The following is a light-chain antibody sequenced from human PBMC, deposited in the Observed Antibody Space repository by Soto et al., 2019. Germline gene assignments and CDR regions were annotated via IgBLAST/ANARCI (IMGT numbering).Light chain of an antibody. CDR3: HQYSSYSWT. CDR1: QSIRRW. V-gene: IGKV1-5*01. CDR2: EAS. J-gene: IGKJ1*01. Sequence: DIQVTQSPSTLSASVGDRVTITCRASQSIRRWLAWYQQKPGKAPKLLIFEASTLESGVPSRFSGSGSETAFTLTISSLQPDDFATYYCHQYSSYSWTFGQGTKVDI.